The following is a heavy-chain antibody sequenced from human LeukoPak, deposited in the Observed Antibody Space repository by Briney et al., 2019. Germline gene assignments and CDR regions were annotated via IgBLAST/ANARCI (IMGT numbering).Heavy chain of an antibody. Sequence: SETLSLTCTVSGGSISSSSYFWGWIRQPPGKGLEWIGSIYYSGSTYYNPSLKSRVTISVDTSKNQFSLKLSSVTAADTAVYYCARGVSARFDPGGQGTLVTFSS. CDR2: IYYSGST. V-gene: IGHV4-39*07. CDR3: ARGVSARFDP. CDR1: GGSISSSSYF. J-gene: IGHJ5*02.